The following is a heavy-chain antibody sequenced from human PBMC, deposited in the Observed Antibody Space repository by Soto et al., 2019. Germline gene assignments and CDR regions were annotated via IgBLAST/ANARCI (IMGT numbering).Heavy chain of an antibody. V-gene: IGHV3-48*02. D-gene: IGHD6-19*01. Sequence: GGSLRLSCAASGFTFSIYSMNWVRQAPGKGLEWVSYISSSGSVIYNADSVKGRFTISRDNAKNSLYLQMNSLRDEDTAVYYCASENGDSGFAFDIWGQGTMVTVSS. CDR3: ASENGDSGFAFDI. J-gene: IGHJ3*02. CDR1: GFTFSIYS. CDR2: ISSSGSVI.